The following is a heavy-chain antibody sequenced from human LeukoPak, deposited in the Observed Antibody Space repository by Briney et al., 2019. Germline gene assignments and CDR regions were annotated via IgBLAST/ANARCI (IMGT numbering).Heavy chain of an antibody. V-gene: IGHV1-18*01. CDR1: GYTFTSYG. J-gene: IGHJ4*02. CDR2: ISAYNGNT. Sequence: GASVKVSCKASGYTFTSYGISWVRQAPGQGLEWMGWISAYNGNTNYAQKLQGRVTMTTDTSTSTAYMELRSLRSDDTAVYYCARDNWNDEGHRDFDYWGQGTLVTVSS. D-gene: IGHD1-1*01. CDR3: ARDNWNDEGHRDFDY.